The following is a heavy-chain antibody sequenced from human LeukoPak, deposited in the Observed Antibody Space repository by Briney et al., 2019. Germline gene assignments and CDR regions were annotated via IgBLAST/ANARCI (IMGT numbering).Heavy chain of an antibody. CDR3: AKTLQRSGELTLGAFDI. V-gene: IGHV3-23*01. D-gene: IGHD3-16*01. CDR1: GFTFSSYA. Sequence: PGGSLRLSCAVSGFTFSSYAMSWVRQAPGKGLEWVSGIGGSGSSTYYADSVKGRFTISRDNSKNTLYLQMNSLRAEDTAVYYCAKTLQRSGELTLGAFDIWGQGTMVTVSS. J-gene: IGHJ3*02. CDR2: IGGSGSST.